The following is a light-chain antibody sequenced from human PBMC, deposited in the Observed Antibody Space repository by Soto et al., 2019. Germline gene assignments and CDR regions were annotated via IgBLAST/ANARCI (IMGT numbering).Light chain of an antibody. J-gene: IGKJ3*01. CDR1: QSSN. V-gene: IGKV3-11*01. CDR3: QPGDHWPLIER. Sequence: EILLTQAPASRSLSPGARASLSCRASQSSNLAGYQHEPVQAPRLVIYDVSRRAPCIPARFSGSASGKDFPLTISTLEAEDFAVYHCQPGDHWPLIERFGHGTKVDIK. CDR2: DVS.